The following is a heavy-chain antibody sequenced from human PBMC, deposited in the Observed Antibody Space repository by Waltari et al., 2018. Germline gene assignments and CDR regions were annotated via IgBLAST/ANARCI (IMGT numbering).Heavy chain of an antibody. D-gene: IGHD3-3*01. Sequence: EVQLVESGGGLVQPGGSLRLSCAASGFTFRSYEMNWVRQAPGKGLEWVSYISSSGSTIYYADSVKGRFTISRDNAKNSLYLQMNSLRAEDTAVYYCARALRFLEWLGLENDYWGQGTLVTVSS. V-gene: IGHV3-48*03. J-gene: IGHJ4*02. CDR1: GFTFRSYE. CDR2: ISSSGSTI. CDR3: ARALRFLEWLGLENDY.